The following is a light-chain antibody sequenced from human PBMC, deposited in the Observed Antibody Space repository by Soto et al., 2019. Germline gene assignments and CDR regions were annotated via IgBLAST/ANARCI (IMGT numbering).Light chain of an antibody. V-gene: IGKV3-15*01. Sequence: EIVMTHSPATLSVSPCERATLSASASQSISSNLAWYQQKPGQAPRLLMFRTSSRATGFPARFSGSGSGTEFNLTISSLQSEDSAVYYCQQYKNWLALTFGGGTKVDI. J-gene: IGKJ4*01. CDR1: QSISSN. CDR2: RTS. CDR3: QQYKNWLALT.